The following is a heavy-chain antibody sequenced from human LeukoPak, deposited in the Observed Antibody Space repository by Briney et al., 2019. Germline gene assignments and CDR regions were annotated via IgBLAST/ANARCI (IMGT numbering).Heavy chain of an antibody. V-gene: IGHV1-2*02. Sequence: ASVKVSCKASGDTFTGYYMHWVRQAPGQGLEWMGWINPNSGGTNYAQKFQGRVTMTRDTSISTAYMELSRLRSDDTAVYYCARLSSSWYPYFDYWGQGTLVTVSS. CDR2: INPNSGGT. CDR1: GDTFTGYY. J-gene: IGHJ4*02. D-gene: IGHD6-13*01. CDR3: ARLSSSWYPYFDY.